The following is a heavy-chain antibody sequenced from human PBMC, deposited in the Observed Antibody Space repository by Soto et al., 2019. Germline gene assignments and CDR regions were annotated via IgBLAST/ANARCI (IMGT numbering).Heavy chain of an antibody. D-gene: IGHD5-12*01. Sequence: GGSLRLSCAASGFTFSSYSMNWVRQAPGKGLEWVSSISSSSSYIYYADSVKGRFTISRDNAKNSLYLQMNSLRAEDTAVYYCARDSLSGYGRGYYYMDVWGKGTTVTVSS. V-gene: IGHV3-21*01. CDR2: ISSSSSYI. J-gene: IGHJ6*03. CDR1: GFTFSSYS. CDR3: ARDSLSGYGRGYYYMDV.